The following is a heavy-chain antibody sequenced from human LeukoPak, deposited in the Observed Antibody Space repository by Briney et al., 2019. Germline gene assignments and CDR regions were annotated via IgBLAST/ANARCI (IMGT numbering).Heavy chain of an antibody. Sequence: PSETLSLTCTVSGGSGSRGSYYWSWIRQPAGKGLEWIGRIYTSGSTNYSPSLKSRVTISVDTSKSQLSLKLSSVTAADTAVYYCARIRYYYYYYYMDVWGKGTTVTVSS. CDR3: ARIRYYYYYYYMDV. D-gene: IGHD1-26*01. J-gene: IGHJ6*03. CDR2: IYTSGST. V-gene: IGHV4-61*02. CDR1: GGSGSRGSYY.